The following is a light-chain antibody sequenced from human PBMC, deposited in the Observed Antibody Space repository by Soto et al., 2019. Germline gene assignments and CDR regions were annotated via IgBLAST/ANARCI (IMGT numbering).Light chain of an antibody. CDR1: SSDVGSYNL. CDR3: CAYAAGKEV. V-gene: IGLV2-23*02. J-gene: IGLJ2*01. CDR2: EVS. Sequence: QSVLTQPASVSGSPGQSITISCTGTSSDVGSYNLVSWYQQHPGKAPKLMIYEVSKRPSGVSNRFSGSKSGNTASLTISGLQDEDEADYYCCAYAAGKEVFGGGTKLTVL.